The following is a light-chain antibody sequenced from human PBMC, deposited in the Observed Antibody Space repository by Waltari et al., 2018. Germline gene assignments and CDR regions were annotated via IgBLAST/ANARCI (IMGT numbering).Light chain of an antibody. CDR3: ASRDDRLNGVV. Sequence: QSVLTQAPSASGAPGQRVLISCSGSGSNIGSRAVNWYQQLPGRAPKLLIYSNDQRPSGVPDRFSGSRSGTSASLAISGLQSEDEAHYYCASRDDRLNGVVFGGGTKLTVL. CDR1: GSNIGSRA. J-gene: IGLJ2*01. CDR2: SND. V-gene: IGLV1-44*01.